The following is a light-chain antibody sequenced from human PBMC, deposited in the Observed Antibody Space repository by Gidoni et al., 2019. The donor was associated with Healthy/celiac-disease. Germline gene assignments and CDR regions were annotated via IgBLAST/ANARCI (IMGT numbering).Light chain of an antibody. J-gene: IGKJ1*01. CDR3: QQGYSTPRT. V-gene: IGKV1-39*01. Sequence: DIQMTQSPSSLSASVGDRVTITCRASQSISSYLNWYQQKPGKAPKLLIYAASSLQSGVPSRFRGGGSGTDFTLTISSLQPEDFATYYCQQGYSTPRTFGQGTKVEIK. CDR2: AAS. CDR1: QSISSY.